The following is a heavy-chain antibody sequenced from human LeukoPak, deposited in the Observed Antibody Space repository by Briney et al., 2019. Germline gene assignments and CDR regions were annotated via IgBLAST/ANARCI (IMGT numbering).Heavy chain of an antibody. CDR1: GYTFTGYY. J-gene: IGHJ5*02. D-gene: IGHD1-1*01. Sequence: ASVKVSCKASGYTFTGYYMHWVRQAPGQGLEWMGWINPNSGGTNYAQKFQGRVTMTRDTSISTAYMELSRLRSDDTAVYYCARDAKSRWRGESWFDPWGQGTLVTVSS. V-gene: IGHV1-2*02. CDR2: INPNSGGT. CDR3: ARDAKSRWRGESWFDP.